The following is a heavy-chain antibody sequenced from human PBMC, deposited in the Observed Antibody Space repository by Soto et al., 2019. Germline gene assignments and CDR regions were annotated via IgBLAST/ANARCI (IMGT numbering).Heavy chain of an antibody. V-gene: IGHV3-23*01. CDR1: GFTFSIYA. CDR3: AKDWVTTTRHYFDY. J-gene: IGHJ4*02. Sequence: GALRLSCAASGFTFSIYAMSWVRQAPGKGLEWVSAISGSGGSTYYADSVKGRFTISRDNSKNTLYLQMNSLRAEDTAVYYCAKDWVTTTRHYFDYWGQGTLVTVSS. CDR2: ISGSGGST. D-gene: IGHD4-17*01.